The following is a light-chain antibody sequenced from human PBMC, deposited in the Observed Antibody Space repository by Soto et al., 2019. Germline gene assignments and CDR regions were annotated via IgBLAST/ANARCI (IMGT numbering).Light chain of an antibody. CDR3: LQYINYPLT. CDR2: RAS. CDR1: QSIGNS. Sequence: AIQMTQSPSSLSASVGDRVTISCRASQSIGNSLGWYQQKPGKPPKVLIYRASNLESGVPPRFSGSGSGTEFTLAISSLQPEDSATYYCLQYINYPLTFGPGTKVDIK. V-gene: IGKV1-6*01. J-gene: IGKJ3*01.